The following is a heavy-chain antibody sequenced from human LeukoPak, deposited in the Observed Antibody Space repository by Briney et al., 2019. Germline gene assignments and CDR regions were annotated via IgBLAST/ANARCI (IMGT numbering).Heavy chain of an antibody. CDR1: GYSFTSYW. V-gene: IGHV5-51*01. Sequence: GESLKISCKGSGYSFTSYWIGWVRQMPGKGLEWMGIIYPGDFDTRYSPSFQGQVTISADKSISTAYLQWSSLKASDTAMYYCAAHSSVELPPDAFDIWGQGTMVTVSS. CDR3: AAHSSVELPPDAFDI. J-gene: IGHJ3*02. D-gene: IGHD1-26*01. CDR2: IYPGDFDT.